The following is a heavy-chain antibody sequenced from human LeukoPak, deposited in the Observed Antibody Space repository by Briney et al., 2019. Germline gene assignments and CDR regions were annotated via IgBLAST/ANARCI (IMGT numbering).Heavy chain of an antibody. CDR3: AIDSSGYDY. CDR2: IYYSGST. J-gene: IGHJ4*02. Sequence: SETLSLTCTVSGGSISSHYWSWIRQPPGKGLEWIGYIYYSGSTNYNPSLKSRVTISVDTSKNQFSLKLSSVTAADTAVYYCAIDSSGYDYWGQGTLVTVSS. CDR1: GGSISSHY. V-gene: IGHV4-59*11. D-gene: IGHD3-22*01.